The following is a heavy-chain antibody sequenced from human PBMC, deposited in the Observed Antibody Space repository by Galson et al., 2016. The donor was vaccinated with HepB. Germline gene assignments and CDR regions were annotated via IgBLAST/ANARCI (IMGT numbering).Heavy chain of an antibody. D-gene: IGHD3-3*01. CDR2: INAGNGNT. J-gene: IGHJ3*02. CDR1: GXXFSXXX. V-gene: IGHV1-3*01. Sequence: SVKVXCKASGXXFSXXXMHXXXQAXXQRLEXMGXINAGNGNTEYSQKFQGRVTITRDRSANTAYMELSSLRSEXTAVYYRAREPNXLEWLLEDVFDIWGQXXMV. CDR3: AREPNXLEWLLEDVFDI.